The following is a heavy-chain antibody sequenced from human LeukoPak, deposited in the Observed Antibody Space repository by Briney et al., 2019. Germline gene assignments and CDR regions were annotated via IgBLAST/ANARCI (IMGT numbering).Heavy chain of an antibody. CDR3: AKGLTGTTVYYYYMDV. V-gene: IGHV3-23*01. D-gene: IGHD1-7*01. CDR1: GFTFSSYA. Sequence: PGGSLRLSCAASGFTFSSYAMSWVRQAPGKGLEWVSAISGSGGSTYYADSVKGRFTISRDNSKNTLYLQMNSLRAEDTAVYYCAKGLTGTTVYYYYMDVWGKGTTVTVSS. J-gene: IGHJ6*03. CDR2: ISGSGGST.